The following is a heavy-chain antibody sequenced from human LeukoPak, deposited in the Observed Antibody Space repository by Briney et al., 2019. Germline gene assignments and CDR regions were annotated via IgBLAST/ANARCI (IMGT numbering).Heavy chain of an antibody. D-gene: IGHD3-22*01. Sequence: GGSLRLSCAASGFTFSTYAMHWVRQAPGKGLEWVAVIPYDGSNKYYADSVKGRFTISRDNSKNTLYLQMNSLRAEDTAVYYCAKDSGNYYDSNGHLPGAFDIWGQGTMVTVSS. V-gene: IGHV3-30*04. CDR2: IPYDGSNK. CDR3: AKDSGNYYDSNGHLPGAFDI. J-gene: IGHJ3*02. CDR1: GFTFSTYA.